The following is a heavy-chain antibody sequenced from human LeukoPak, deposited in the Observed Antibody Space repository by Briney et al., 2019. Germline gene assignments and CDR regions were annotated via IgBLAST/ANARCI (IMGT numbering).Heavy chain of an antibody. V-gene: IGHV3-66*01. CDR2: IYSGGNT. D-gene: IGHD1-26*01. J-gene: IGHJ4*02. Sequence: PGGSLRLSCAASGFTFSSYTLNWVRQAPGKGLEWVSMIYSGGNTYYTDSVKGRFTISRDNSKNTLYLQMNSLRAEDTAVYYCLSGSYDYWGQGTLVTVSS. CDR3: LSGSYDY. CDR1: GFTFSSYT.